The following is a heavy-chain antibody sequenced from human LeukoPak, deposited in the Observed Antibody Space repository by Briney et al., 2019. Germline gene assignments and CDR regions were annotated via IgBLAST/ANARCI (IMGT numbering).Heavy chain of an antibody. CDR1: GFTFSNYW. D-gene: IGHD4-17*01. J-gene: IGHJ5*02. V-gene: IGHV3-21*01. CDR3: ARRNGDYPNNNWFDP. CDR2: ISSSSSYI. Sequence: PGGSLRLSCVASGFTFSNYWMNWVRQAPGKGLEWVSSISSSSSYIYYADSVKGRFTISRDNAKNSLYLQMNSLRAEDTAVYYCARRNGDYPNNNWFDPWGQGTLVTVSS.